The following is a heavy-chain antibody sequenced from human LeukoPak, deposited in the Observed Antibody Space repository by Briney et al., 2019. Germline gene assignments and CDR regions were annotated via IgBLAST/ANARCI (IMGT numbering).Heavy chain of an antibody. Sequence: GGSLRLSCAASGFTFSNYMMHWVRQAPGKGLVWVSRIKSDGITITYADSVKGRFTISRDNSKNTLYLQMNSLRAEDTAVYYCARDYGDYRLDYWGQGTLVTVSS. V-gene: IGHV3-74*01. CDR3: ARDYGDYRLDY. CDR1: GFTFSNYM. CDR2: IKSDGITI. J-gene: IGHJ4*02. D-gene: IGHD4-17*01.